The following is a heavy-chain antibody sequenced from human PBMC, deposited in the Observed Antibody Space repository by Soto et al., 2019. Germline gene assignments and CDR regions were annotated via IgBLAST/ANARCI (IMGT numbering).Heavy chain of an antibody. CDR1: GFTFSGYW. D-gene: IGHD4-4*01. CDR2: INPNGGST. J-gene: IGHJ4*02. CDR3: ARETYSFNDY. Sequence: GGSLRLSCAASGFTFSGYWMHWVRQAPGEGLVWVSRINPNGGSTNYADSVKGRFTISRDNAKNTLFLQMNGLRAEDTAVYYCARETYSFNDYWGRGTLVTVSS. V-gene: IGHV3-74*01.